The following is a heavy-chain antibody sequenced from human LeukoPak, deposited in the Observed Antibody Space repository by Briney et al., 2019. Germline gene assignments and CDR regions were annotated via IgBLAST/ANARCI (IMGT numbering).Heavy chain of an antibody. Sequence: SETLSLTCTVSDGSVSSGSYYWSWIRQPPGKGLEWIGYIYYSGSTNYNPSLKSRVTISVDTSKNQFSLKLSSVTAADTAVYYCARGLNSGWYVDYWGQGTLVTVSS. CDR1: DGSVSSGSYY. CDR2: IYYSGST. V-gene: IGHV4-61*01. J-gene: IGHJ4*02. D-gene: IGHD5-12*01. CDR3: ARGLNSGWYVDY.